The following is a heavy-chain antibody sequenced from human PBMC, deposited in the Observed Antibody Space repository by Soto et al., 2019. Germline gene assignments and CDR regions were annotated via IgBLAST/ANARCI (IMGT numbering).Heavy chain of an antibody. CDR3: ANYVHRRWSGYNCSSDY. CDR1: GFTFDDYA. V-gene: IGHV3-9*01. Sequence: GGSLRLSCAASGFTFDDYAMHWVRQAPGKGLEWVSGISWNSGSIGYADSVKGRFTISRDNAKNSLYLQMNSLRAEDTALYYFANYVHRRWSGYNCSSDYWGQGTLVTVSS. D-gene: IGHD3-3*01. CDR2: ISWNSGSI. J-gene: IGHJ4*02.